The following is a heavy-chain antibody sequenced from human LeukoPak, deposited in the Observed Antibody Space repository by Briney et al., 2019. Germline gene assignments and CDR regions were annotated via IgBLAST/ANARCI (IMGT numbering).Heavy chain of an antibody. J-gene: IGHJ4*02. V-gene: IGHV3-23*01. CDR2: ISGSGGST. Sequence: QPGGSLRLSCAASGFTFSSYAMSWVRQAPGKGLEWVSAISGSGGSTYYADSVKGRFTISRDNSKNTLYLQMNSLRAEDTAVYYCARVQVVRGVRTNFDYWGQGTLVTVSS. D-gene: IGHD3-10*01. CDR3: ARVQVVRGVRTNFDY. CDR1: GFTFSSYA.